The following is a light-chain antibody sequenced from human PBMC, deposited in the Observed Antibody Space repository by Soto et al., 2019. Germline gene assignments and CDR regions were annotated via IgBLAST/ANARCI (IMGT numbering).Light chain of an antibody. CDR2: DVN. Sequence: QSALTQPRSVSGSPGQSVTISCTGTSSDVGNYNYVSWYQQHPGKAPKVMIYDVNKWPSGVPDRFSDSKSGNTASLTISGLQAEDEADYYCCSYAGSYTWVFGGGTKLTVL. V-gene: IGLV2-11*01. J-gene: IGLJ3*02. CDR3: CSYAGSYTWV. CDR1: SSDVGNYNY.